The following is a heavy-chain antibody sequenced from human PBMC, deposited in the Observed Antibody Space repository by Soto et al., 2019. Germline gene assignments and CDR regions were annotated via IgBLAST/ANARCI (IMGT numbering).Heavy chain of an antibody. Sequence: AGGSLKLSCAAPGFTFSSYCMHWVRQSPGKGLEWVAVISYDGSNKYYADSVKGRFTISRDNSKNTLYLQMNSLRAEDTAVYYCAKDYYDSTWGQGTLVTVSS. CDR2: ISYDGSNK. D-gene: IGHD3-22*01. CDR3: AKDYYDST. CDR1: GFTFSSYC. V-gene: IGHV3-30*18. J-gene: IGHJ5*02.